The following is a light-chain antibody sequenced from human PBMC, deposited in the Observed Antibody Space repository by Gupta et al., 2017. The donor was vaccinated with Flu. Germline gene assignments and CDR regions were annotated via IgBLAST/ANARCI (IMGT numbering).Light chain of an antibody. Sequence: PSTLSACVGDRVTITCRASQSIRNWLAWYQQKPGKAPRLLMYKASTLESGVPSRFSGSGSETEFTLTISSLQPDDFASYYCQQYSSYPYTFGQGTKLQI. J-gene: IGKJ2*01. V-gene: IGKV1-5*03. CDR3: QQYSSYPYT. CDR2: KAS. CDR1: QSIRNW.